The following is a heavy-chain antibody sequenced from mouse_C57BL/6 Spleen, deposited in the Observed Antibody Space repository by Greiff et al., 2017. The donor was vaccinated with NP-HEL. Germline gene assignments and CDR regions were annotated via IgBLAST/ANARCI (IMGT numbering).Heavy chain of an antibody. D-gene: IGHD2-1*01. J-gene: IGHJ1*03. CDR1: GYAFSSSW. Sequence: QVQLQQSGPELVKPGASVKISCKASGYAFSSSWMNWVKQRPGKGLEWIGRIYPGDGDTNYNGKFKGKATLTADKSSSTAYMQLSSLTSEDSAVYFCARGGPSTGDFDVWGTGTTVTVSS. V-gene: IGHV1-82*01. CDR2: IYPGDGDT. CDR3: ARGGPSTGDFDV.